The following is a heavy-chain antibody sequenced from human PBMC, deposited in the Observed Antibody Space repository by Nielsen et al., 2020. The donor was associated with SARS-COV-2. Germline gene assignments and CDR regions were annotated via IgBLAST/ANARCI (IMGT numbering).Heavy chain of an antibody. CDR2: IDPSYSYT. V-gene: IGHV5-10-1*01. Sequence: GEFLKISCEGSGYSFTNYRISWVRQMPRKGLEWMGRIDPSYSYTNYSPSFEGHVTISAGKSSSTAYLQWSSLKASDTAIYYCARHPYEGSSWFFDYWGQGSLVTVSS. D-gene: IGHD6-13*01. J-gene: IGHJ4*02. CDR1: GYSFTNYR. CDR3: ARHPYEGSSWFFDY.